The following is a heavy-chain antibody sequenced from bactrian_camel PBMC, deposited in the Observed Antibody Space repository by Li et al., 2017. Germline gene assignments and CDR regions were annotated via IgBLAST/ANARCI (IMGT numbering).Heavy chain of an antibody. CDR3: KAECRSYYIITV. D-gene: IGHD2*01. CDR1: GYPYSSSTS. V-gene: IGHV3S53*01. Sequence: VQLVESGGGSVQAGGSLRLSCVRSGYPYSSSTSMTWFRLVPGKEREAVAAICPTSIGTWYADSAKGRFTISQQHSTDTVYLQMNSLKPEDTAMYYCKAECRSYYIITVWGQGTQVTVS. J-gene: IGHJ4*01. CDR2: ICPTSIGT.